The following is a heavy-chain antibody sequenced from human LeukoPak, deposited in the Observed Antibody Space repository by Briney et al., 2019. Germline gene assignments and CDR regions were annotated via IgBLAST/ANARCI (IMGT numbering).Heavy chain of an antibody. Sequence: PSETLSLTCTVSGGSISSYYWSWIRQPPGKGLEWIGSIYHSGSTYYNPSLKSRVTISVDTSKNQFSLKLTSVTAADTAVYYCARVGSGVVVSPDYWGQGTLVTVSS. CDR3: ARVGSGVVVSPDY. D-gene: IGHD3-22*01. V-gene: IGHV4-38-2*02. J-gene: IGHJ4*02. CDR2: IYHSGST. CDR1: GGSISSYY.